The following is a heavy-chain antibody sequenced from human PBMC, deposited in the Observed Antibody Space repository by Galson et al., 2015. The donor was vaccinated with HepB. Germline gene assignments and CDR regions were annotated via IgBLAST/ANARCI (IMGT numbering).Heavy chain of an antibody. Sequence: SLRLSCAASGFTFSSDAMHWVRQAPGKGLEYVSSISGNGDSTYYANSVKGRFIISRDNSKNTVYLRMGSLRTEDMAVYYCARTSDFWSGYYWFDSWGQGTLVTVSS. J-gene: IGHJ5*01. CDR1: GFTFSSDA. CDR2: ISGNGDST. V-gene: IGHV3-64*01. CDR3: ARTSDFWSGYYWFDS. D-gene: IGHD3-3*01.